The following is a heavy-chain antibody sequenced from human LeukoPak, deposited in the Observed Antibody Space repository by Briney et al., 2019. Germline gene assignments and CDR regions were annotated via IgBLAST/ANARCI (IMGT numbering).Heavy chain of an antibody. CDR2: ISDSGGNT. D-gene: IGHD6-13*01. V-gene: IGHV3-23*01. J-gene: IGHJ4*02. Sequence: GGSLRLSCAASGFTFSNYAMSWVRQAPGKGLEWVSGISDSGGNTYYADSVKGRFTISRDNSKNTLYIQMDSLKAEDTAVYFCAKDRSDSSSWYCFDCWGQGALVTVSS. CDR1: GFTFSNYA. CDR3: AKDRSDSSSWYCFDC.